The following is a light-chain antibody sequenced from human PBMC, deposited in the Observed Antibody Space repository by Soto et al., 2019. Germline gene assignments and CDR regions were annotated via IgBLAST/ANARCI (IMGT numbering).Light chain of an antibody. Sequence: EVVLTQYPGTLSLSPGERDTPSCMAIQSIGSSYLAWYQQKPGQAPRLLMYGASTRATGITDRFSGSGSETDFTLTISRLEPEDFAVYYCQQYGSTPRTVGQVTQVEIK. CDR2: GAS. J-gene: IGKJ1*01. CDR1: QSIGSSY. V-gene: IGKV3-20*01. CDR3: QQYGSTPRT.